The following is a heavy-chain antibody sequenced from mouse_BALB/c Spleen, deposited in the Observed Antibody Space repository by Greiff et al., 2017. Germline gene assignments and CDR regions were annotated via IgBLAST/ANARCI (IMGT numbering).Heavy chain of an antibody. D-gene: IGHD1-1*01. CDR1: GDSITSGY. CDR3: AGGYYGSSSWFAY. V-gene: IGHV3-8*02. Sequence: VQLKESGPSLVKPSQTLSLTCSVTGDSITSGYWNWIRKFPGNKLEYMGYISYSGSTYYNPSLKSRISITRDTSKNQYYLQLNSVTTEDTATYYCAGGYYGSSSWFAYWGQGTLVTVSA. CDR2: ISYSGST. J-gene: IGHJ3*01.